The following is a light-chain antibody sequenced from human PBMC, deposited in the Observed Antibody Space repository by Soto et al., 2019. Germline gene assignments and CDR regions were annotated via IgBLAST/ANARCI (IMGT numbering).Light chain of an antibody. Sequence: EIVLTQSPGTLSLSPGERATLSCRASQSVSSSELAWYQQKPDQAPRLLVHSASSRATGIPARFSGSGSGTDFTLTISRLEPEDFAVYYCQHYGSSSPLPFGGGTKVEIK. V-gene: IGKV3-20*01. CDR2: SAS. CDR3: QHYGSSSPLP. J-gene: IGKJ4*01. CDR1: QSVSSSE.